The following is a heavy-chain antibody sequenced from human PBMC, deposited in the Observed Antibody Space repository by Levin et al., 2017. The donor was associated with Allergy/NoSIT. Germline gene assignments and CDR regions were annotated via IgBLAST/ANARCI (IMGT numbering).Heavy chain of an antibody. CDR2: IYYSGST. Sequence: SETLSLTCTVSGGSISSYYWSWIRQPPGKGLEWIGYIYYSGSTNYNPSLKSRVTISVDTSKNQFSLKLSSVTAADTAVYYCARDNSIAARTFDYWGQGTLVTVSA. CDR1: GGSISSYY. CDR3: ARDNSIAARTFDY. J-gene: IGHJ4*02. V-gene: IGHV4-59*01. D-gene: IGHD6-6*01.